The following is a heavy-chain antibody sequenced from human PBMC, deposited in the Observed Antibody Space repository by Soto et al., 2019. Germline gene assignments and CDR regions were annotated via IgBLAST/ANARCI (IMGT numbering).Heavy chain of an antibody. J-gene: IGHJ6*02. Sequence: GSGPTLVNHTQTLTLTCTFSGFSLSTSGVGVGWIRQPPGKALEWLALIYWNDDKRYSPSLKSRLTITKDTSKNQVVLTMTNMDPVDTATYYCARSFYDFWSGPDLDYYYYYGMDVWGQGTTVTVSS. CDR2: IYWNDDK. CDR1: GFSLSTSGVG. D-gene: IGHD3-3*01. V-gene: IGHV2-5*01. CDR3: ARSFYDFWSGPDLDYYYYYGMDV.